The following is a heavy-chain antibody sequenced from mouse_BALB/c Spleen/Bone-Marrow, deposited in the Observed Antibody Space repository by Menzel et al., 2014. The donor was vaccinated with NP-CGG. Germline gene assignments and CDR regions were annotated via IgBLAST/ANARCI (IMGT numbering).Heavy chain of an antibody. CDR3: ARSWNYYVMDY. CDR1: GYTFTEDT. V-gene: IGHV1-18*01. CDR2: INPNNGGT. J-gene: IGHJ4*01. Sequence: EVKLVESGPELVKPGASVKISCKTSGYTFTEDTMHWVKQSHGKSLEWIGGINPNNGGTTYNQKFKGKATLTVDKSSSTAYMELRSLTSEDSAVYYCARSWNYYVMDYWGQGTSVTASS.